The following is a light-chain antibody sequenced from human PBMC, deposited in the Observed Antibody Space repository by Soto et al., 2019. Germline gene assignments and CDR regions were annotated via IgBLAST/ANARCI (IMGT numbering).Light chain of an antibody. CDR2: EVS. V-gene: IGLV2-14*01. J-gene: IGLJ3*02. CDR3: SSYTNNNTRV. CDR1: SSDVGGYNY. Sequence: QSALTQPASVSGSPGQSITISCTGTSSDVGGYNYVSWYQHHPGKAPKLMIYEVSNRPSGVSNRFSGSKSGNTASLTISGLQAEDEADYYCSSYTNNNTRVFGGGTKLTVL.